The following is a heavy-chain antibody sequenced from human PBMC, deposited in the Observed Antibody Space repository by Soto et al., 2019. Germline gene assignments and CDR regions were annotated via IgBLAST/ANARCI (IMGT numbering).Heavy chain of an antibody. J-gene: IGHJ5*02. D-gene: IGHD3-3*01. CDR3: ARDGDPGYSFWSGPLGGGRFDP. Sequence: QVQMVKSGAEVKEPGSSVNVSCKTSGGTFGNTAVTWVRQVPGQGLEWIGGIVPLFGTANYAQKFRGRVMITADESPSTAYMDLSSLRSDDTAIYYCARDGDPGYSFWSGPLGGGRFDPWGQGTLVTVSS. CDR2: IVPLFGTA. V-gene: IGHV1-69*12. CDR1: GGTFGNTA.